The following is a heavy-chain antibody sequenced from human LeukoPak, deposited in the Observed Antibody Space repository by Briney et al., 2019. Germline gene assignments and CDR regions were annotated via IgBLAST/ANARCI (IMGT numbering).Heavy chain of an antibody. CDR2: IIPIFGTA. J-gene: IGHJ6*04. V-gene: IGHV1-69*01. D-gene: IGHD2-15*01. Sequence: SVKVYCKASGGTFSSYAISWVRQAPGQGLEWMGGIIPIFGTANYAQKFQGRVTITADESTSTAYMELSSLRSEDTAVYYCARASGGARTHYYYGMDVWGKGTTVTVSS. CDR3: ARASGGARTHYYYGMDV. CDR1: GGTFSSYA.